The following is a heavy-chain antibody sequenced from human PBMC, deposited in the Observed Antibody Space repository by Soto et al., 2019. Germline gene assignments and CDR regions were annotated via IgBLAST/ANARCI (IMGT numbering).Heavy chain of an antibody. V-gene: IGHV3-21*01. J-gene: IGHJ5*02. CDR2: ISSISTYI. CDR3: AVLGVVAATHWFDP. CDR1: GITVSSYV. Sequence: XGFLRLSFAASGITVSSYVTNWVRQAPGKGLEWVSSISSISTYIYYADSVKGRFTISRDNAKNSLYLQMNSLRAEDTALYYCAVLGVVAATHWFDPWGQRTLVTVSS. D-gene: IGHD2-15*01.